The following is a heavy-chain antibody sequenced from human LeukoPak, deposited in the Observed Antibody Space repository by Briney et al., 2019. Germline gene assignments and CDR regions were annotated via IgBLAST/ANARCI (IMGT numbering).Heavy chain of an antibody. V-gene: IGHV4-59*01. CDR3: ARDRFLPPYYYYMDV. CDR1: GGSISSYY. CDR2: IYYSGST. D-gene: IGHD3-3*01. Sequence: PSETLSLTCTVSGGSISSYYWSWIRQPPGKGLEWIGYIYYSGSTNYNPSLKSRVTISVDTSKNQFSLKLSSVTAADTAVYYCARDRFLPPYYYYMDVWGKGTTVTVSS. J-gene: IGHJ6*03.